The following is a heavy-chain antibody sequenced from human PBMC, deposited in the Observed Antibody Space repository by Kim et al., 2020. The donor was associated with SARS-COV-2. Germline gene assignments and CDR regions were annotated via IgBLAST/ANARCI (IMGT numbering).Heavy chain of an antibody. D-gene: IGHD3-10*01. CDR1: GYSFTSYW. CDR2: IYPGDSDT. Sequence: GESLKISCKGSGYSFTSYWIGWVRQMPGKGLEWMGIIYPGDSDTRYSPSFQGQVTISADKSISTAYLQWSSLKASDTAMYYCARRTLYWDLIGEAYGSGSYGAYWWFDPWGQGTLVTVSS. V-gene: IGHV5-51*01. J-gene: IGHJ5*02. CDR3: ARRTLYWDLIGEAYGSGSYGAYWWFDP.